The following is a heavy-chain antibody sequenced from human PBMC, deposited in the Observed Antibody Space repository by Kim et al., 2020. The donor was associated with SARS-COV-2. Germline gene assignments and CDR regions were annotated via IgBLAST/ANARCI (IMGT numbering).Heavy chain of an antibody. CDR1: GFTFSAYD. D-gene: IGHD3-16*01. Sequence: GGSLRLSCATSGFTFSAYDMNWVRRAPGKGLEWLSFITKSSTTIYYADSVKGRFTISRDNAKNSLYLQLNSLRDEDTALYYCVRDRMGGALYSWGQGKMV. V-gene: IGHV3-48*02. J-gene: IGHJ3*02. CDR2: ITKSSTTI. CDR3: VRDRMGGALYS.